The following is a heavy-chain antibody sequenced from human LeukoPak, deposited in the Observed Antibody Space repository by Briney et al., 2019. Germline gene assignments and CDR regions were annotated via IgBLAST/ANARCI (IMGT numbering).Heavy chain of an antibody. D-gene: IGHD3-10*01. CDR3: ARGLGSGTYTQYYMDV. CDR1: GFIVSSDY. J-gene: IGHJ6*03. CDR2: IYNGGST. V-gene: IGHV3-53*01. Sequence: GGSLRLSCAASGFIVSSDYMTWVRQAPGKGLEWVSLIYNGGSTYYADSVNGRFTISRDNSKNTLYLQMNSLRAEDTAVYYCARGLGSGTYTQYYMDVWGKGTTVTVSS.